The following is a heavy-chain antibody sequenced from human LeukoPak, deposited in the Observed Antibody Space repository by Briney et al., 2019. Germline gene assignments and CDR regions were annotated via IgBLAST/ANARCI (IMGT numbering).Heavy chain of an antibody. CDR1: GGSISSYY. J-gene: IGHJ5*02. CDR2: IYYSGST. Sequence: SETLSLTCTVSGGSISSYYWSWIRQPPGKGQEWIGYIYYSGSTNYNPSLKSRVTISVDTSKNQFSLKLSSVTAADTAVYYCARQGLYDILTGYYLDHNWFDPWGQGTLVTVSS. V-gene: IGHV4-59*01. CDR3: ARQGLYDILTGYYLDHNWFDP. D-gene: IGHD3-9*01.